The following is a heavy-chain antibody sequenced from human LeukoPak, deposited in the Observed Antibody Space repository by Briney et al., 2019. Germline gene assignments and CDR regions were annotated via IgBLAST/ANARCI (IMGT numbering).Heavy chain of an antibody. CDR2: TSYDGSNT. J-gene: IGHJ6*02. CDR3: AREALTGYVRNGMDV. Sequence: GKSLRLSCAASGFTFSSYVMHWVRQAPGKGLERVAVTSYDGSNTYYADSAKGRLAMSRDNSKNTLYLQMSSLRSEDTAVYYCAREALTGYVRNGMDVWGQGTTVIVSS. D-gene: IGHD5-12*01. CDR1: GFTFSSYV. V-gene: IGHV3-30*09.